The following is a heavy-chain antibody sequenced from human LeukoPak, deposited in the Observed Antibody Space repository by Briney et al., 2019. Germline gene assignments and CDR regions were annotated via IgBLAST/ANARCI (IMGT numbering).Heavy chain of an antibody. CDR1: GYTFTSYY. V-gene: IGHV1-8*03. Sequence: ASVKVSCKASGYTFTSYYINGVRQATGQGREWMGWMNPNSGNTGYAQKFQGRFTITRNTSISTAYMELSSLRSEDTAVYYCARVVRGVIINYYYYYMDVWGKGTTVTVSS. D-gene: IGHD3-10*01. CDR3: ARVVRGVIINYYYYYMDV. CDR2: MNPNSGNT. J-gene: IGHJ6*03.